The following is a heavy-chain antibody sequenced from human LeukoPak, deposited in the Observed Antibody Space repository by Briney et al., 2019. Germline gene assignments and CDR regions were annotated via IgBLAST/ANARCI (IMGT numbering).Heavy chain of an antibody. V-gene: IGHV7-4-1*02. CDR2: INTNTGNP. D-gene: IGHD6-13*01. CDR3: ARDSPYSSQGRRWFDP. J-gene: IGHJ5*02. CDR1: GYTFTNYA. Sequence: ASVKVSCKASGYTFTNYAINWVRQAPGQGLEWMGWINTNTGNPTYAQGFKGRFVFFWDNSACTAYLQISSLKAEDTAVYYCARDSPYSSQGRRWFDPWGQGTLVTVSS.